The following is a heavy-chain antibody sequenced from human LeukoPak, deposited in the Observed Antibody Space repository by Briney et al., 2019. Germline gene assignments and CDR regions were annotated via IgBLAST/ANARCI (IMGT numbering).Heavy chain of an antibody. V-gene: IGHV3-11*01. Sequence: PGGSLRLSCAASGFTFSDYYMSWIRQAPGKGLEWVSYISSSGSTIYYADSVKGRFTISRDNAKNSLYLQMNSLRAEDTAVYYCARASLPRTYSSGWYYFDYWGQGTLVTVSS. CDR1: GFTFSDYY. J-gene: IGHJ4*02. D-gene: IGHD6-19*01. CDR2: ISSSGSTI. CDR3: ARASLPRTYSSGWYYFDY.